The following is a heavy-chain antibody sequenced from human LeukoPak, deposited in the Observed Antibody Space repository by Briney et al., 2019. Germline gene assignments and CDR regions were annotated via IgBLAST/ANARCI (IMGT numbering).Heavy chain of an antibody. J-gene: IGHJ6*04. CDR2: IIPIFGTA. V-gene: IGHV1-69*06. CDR1: GGTFSSYA. CDR3: VVGYSYGPWYYGMDV. D-gene: IGHD5-18*01. Sequence: SVKVSCKASGGTFSSYAISWVRQAPGQGLEWMGGIIPIFGTANYAQKFQGRVTITADKSTSTTYMELSSLRSEDTAVYYCVVGYSYGPWYYGMDVWGKGTTVTVSS.